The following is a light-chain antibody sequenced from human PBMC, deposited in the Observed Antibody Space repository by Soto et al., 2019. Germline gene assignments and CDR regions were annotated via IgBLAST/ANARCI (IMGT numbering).Light chain of an antibody. CDR1: QSVLYSSNNKNY. V-gene: IGKV4-1*01. CDR3: QKYYSTPRWT. J-gene: IGKJ1*01. CDR2: WSS. Sequence: DIVMTQSPDSLAVSLGERATINCKSSQSVLYSSNNKNYLAWYQQKPGQPPKLLIYWSSTRESGVPDRFSGSGSGTDFTLTIGSLQAEDVAVYYCQKYYSTPRWTFGQGTKVEIK.